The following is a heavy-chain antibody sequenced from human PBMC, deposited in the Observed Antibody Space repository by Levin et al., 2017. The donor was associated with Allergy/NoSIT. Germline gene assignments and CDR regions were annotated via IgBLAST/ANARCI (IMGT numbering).Heavy chain of an antibody. Sequence: PSETLSLTCTVSGGSISSYYWSWIRQPPGKGLEWIGYIYYSGSTNYNPSLKSRVTISVDTSKNQFSLKLSSVTAADTAVYYCARQYGSGFYWYFDLWGRGTLVTVSS. CDR2: IYYSGST. CDR1: GGSISSYY. CDR3: ARQYGSGFYWYFDL. D-gene: IGHD6-19*01. J-gene: IGHJ2*01. V-gene: IGHV4-59*08.